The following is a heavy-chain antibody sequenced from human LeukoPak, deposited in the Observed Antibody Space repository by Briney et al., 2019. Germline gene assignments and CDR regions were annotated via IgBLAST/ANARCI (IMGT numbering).Heavy chain of an antibody. J-gene: IGHJ4*02. D-gene: IGHD5-24*01. CDR2: ISYDGSNK. Sequence: TGGSLRLSCAASGFTFSSYGMHWVRQAPGKGLEWVAVISYDGSNKYYADSVKGRFTISRDNSKNTLYLQMNSLRADDTAVYFCARDTPGDGYNRGDYWGQGTLVTVSS. CDR1: GFTFSSYG. CDR3: ARDTPGDGYNRGDY. V-gene: IGHV3-30*03.